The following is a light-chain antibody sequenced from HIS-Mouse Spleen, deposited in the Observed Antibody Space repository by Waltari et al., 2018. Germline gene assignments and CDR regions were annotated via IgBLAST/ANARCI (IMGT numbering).Light chain of an antibody. CDR3: YSTDSSGNHRV. J-gene: IGLJ2*01. V-gene: IGLV3-10*01. CDR1: ALPKKY. Sequence: SYELTQPPSVSVSPGQTARITCSGDALPKKYAYWYQQKSGQAPGLVNYEDSKRPAGITGRFSGSSAGTMATLTISGAQVEDEADYYCYSTDSSGNHRVFGGGTKLTVL. CDR2: EDS.